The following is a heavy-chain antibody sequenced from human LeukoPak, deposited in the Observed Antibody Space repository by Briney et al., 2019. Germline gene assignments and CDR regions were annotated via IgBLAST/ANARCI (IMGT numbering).Heavy chain of an antibody. CDR3: GRVSESLVNGGVSWSFDN. J-gene: IGHJ4*02. CDR2: IKQDGSEK. Sequence: GGSLRLSCAASGFTFSSYWMSWVRQAPGEGLEWVANIKQDGSEKYYVDSVKGRFTISRDNAKNSLYLQMNSLRAEDTAVYYCGRVSESLVNGGVSWSFDNWGQGTLVTVSS. V-gene: IGHV3-7*03. D-gene: IGHD2-15*01. CDR1: GFTFSSYW.